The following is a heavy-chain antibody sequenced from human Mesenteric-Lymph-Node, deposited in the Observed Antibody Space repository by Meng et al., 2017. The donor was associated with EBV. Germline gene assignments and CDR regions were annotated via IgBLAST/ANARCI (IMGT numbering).Heavy chain of an antibody. D-gene: IGHD3-10*01. V-gene: IGHV4-61*01. CDR3: ARENPARGNWFDP. CDR1: GGSVSSTSYY. Sequence: QVRPQGSGPRLVRPSETLTLTCTVSGGSVSSTSYYWSWIRQPPGKRLEWIGYVYYSGSTNYNPSLKSRVTISVDTSKNQFSLNLYSVTAADTAVYYCARENPARGNWFDPWGQGALVTVSS. CDR2: VYYSGST. J-gene: IGHJ5*02.